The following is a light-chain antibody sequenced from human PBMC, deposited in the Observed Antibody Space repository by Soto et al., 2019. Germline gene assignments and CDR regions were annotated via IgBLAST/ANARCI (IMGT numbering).Light chain of an antibody. V-gene: IGKV3-11*01. Sequence: EVVLTQSPATLSLSPGERATLSCRASESIGNYLAWYQQKLGQAPKLLIYDASHRAIGIPGRFSGDGSGTDFTRAISSLEPEDFAVYYCQWRSDWPPRLTFGGGIKVEIK. CDR1: ESIGNY. CDR3: QWRSDWPPRLT. J-gene: IGKJ4*01. CDR2: DAS.